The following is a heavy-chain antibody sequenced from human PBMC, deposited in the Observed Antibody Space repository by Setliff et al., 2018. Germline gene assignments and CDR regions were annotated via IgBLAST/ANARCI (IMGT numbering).Heavy chain of an antibody. CDR2: MHNSGST. D-gene: IGHD3-10*01. CDR1: GGSFNAYS. CDR3: ARDKWVLVRTRNYYYVDI. V-gene: IGHV4-4*07. J-gene: IGHJ6*03. Sequence: SETLSLTCTVSGGSFNAYSWTWIRQSAGKGLEWIGRMHNSGSTNYNSFFQGRVSISVDESKTQFSLNLYSVTAADTATYYCARDKWVLVRTRNYYYVDIWGKGTTVTVSS.